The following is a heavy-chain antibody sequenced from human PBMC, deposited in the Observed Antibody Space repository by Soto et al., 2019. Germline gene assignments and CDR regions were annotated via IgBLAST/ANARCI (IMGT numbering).Heavy chain of an antibody. CDR3: GSYYCISARCNGLAV. J-gene: IGHJ6*02. CDR2: ISHSGNT. V-gene: IGHV4-30-4*01. D-gene: IGHD2-2*01. Sequence: QVQLQESGPGLVKPSQTLSLTCTVSGGSISSGGYYWTWIRQPPGKGLEWIGYISHSGNTYYNSSLMRPVTISDDPSKNHSALRLCCMTAAETGVYYCGSYYCISARCNGLAVWGRGTTVTVSS. CDR1: GGSISSGGYY.